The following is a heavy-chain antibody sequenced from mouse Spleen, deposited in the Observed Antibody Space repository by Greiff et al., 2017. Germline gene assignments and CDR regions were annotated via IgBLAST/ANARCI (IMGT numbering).Heavy chain of an antibody. D-gene: IGHD4-1*01. V-gene: IGHV1-72*01. Sequence: VQLQQSGAELVKPGASVKLSCKASGYTFTSYWMHWVKQRPGRGLEWIGRIDPNSGGTKYNEKFKSKATLTVDKPSSTAYMQLSSLTSEDSAVYYCARSLANWDGGSWFAYWGQGTLVTVSA. CDR1: GYTFTSYW. CDR3: ARSLANWDGGSWFAY. CDR2: IDPNSGGT. J-gene: IGHJ3*01.